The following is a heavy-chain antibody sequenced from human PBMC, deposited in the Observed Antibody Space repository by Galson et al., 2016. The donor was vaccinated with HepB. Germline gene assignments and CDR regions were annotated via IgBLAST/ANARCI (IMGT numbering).Heavy chain of an antibody. D-gene: IGHD6-13*01. Sequence: TLSLTCTVSGGSISSYYWGWIRQPPGKGLEWIGNIYYSGSTYYNPSLKSRVTISVDTSKNQFSLKLSSVTAADTAVYYCARDGSAAGTSLDYWGQGTLVTVSS. CDR3: ARDGSAAGTSLDY. V-gene: IGHV4-39*07. CDR2: IYYSGST. J-gene: IGHJ4*02. CDR1: GGSISSYY.